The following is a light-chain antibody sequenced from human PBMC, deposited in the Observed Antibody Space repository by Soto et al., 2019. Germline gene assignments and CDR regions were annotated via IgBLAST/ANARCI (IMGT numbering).Light chain of an antibody. J-gene: IGKJ2*01. CDR1: QSVSSN. CDR3: QQYNNWPHT. CDR2: GAS. V-gene: IGKV3-15*01. Sequence: EIVMTQSPATLSVSPGERATLSCSASQSVSSNLAWYQQKPGQAPRLLIYGASTRATGIPARFSGSGSGTEFTLTISSLQSEDFAVYYCQQYNNWPHTFGQGTKLESK.